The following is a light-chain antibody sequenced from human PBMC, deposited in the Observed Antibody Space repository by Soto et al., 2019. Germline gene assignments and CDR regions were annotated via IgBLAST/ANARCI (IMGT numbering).Light chain of an antibody. Sequence: QSVLTQPASVSGAPGQSITISRTGNSSDVGGYNYVSWYQQLPGKAPKLIIYDVSNRPSGVSNRFSASKSANAASLTISGLQAEDEADYYCSSYTSSTTLYVFGSGTKVTVL. J-gene: IGLJ1*01. CDR2: DVS. V-gene: IGLV2-14*03. CDR3: SSYTSSTTLYV. CDR1: SSDVGGYNY.